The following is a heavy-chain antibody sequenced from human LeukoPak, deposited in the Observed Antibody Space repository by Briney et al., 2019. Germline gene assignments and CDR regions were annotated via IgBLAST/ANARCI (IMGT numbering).Heavy chain of an antibody. CDR1: GGSFSSYTNY. CDR3: VSNSSSSPWFDP. D-gene: IGHD6-6*01. CDR2: VYYTGGT. J-gene: IGHJ5*02. Sequence: SETLSLTCTVSGGSFSSYTNYWGWFGHAPGRGWGWIATVYYTGGTYYNPSLKSRVTISIDTSRNHFSLKLTSVIAADTAMYYCVSNSSSSPWFDPWGQGTLVTVSS. V-gene: IGHV4-39*02.